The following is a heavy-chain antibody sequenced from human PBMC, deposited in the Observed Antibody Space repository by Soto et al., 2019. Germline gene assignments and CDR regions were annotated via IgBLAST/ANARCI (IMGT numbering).Heavy chain of an antibody. D-gene: IGHD3-22*01. Sequence: GESLKISCKGSGYTFTNHWINWVRQVPGKGLEWMGRIDPTDSYTNYSPSFQGRVTISVDKSINTAYLQWSSLKASDTAMYYCAKTYYYDSAGYYAPFDPWGQGTLVTVSS. CDR2: IDPTDSYT. CDR3: AKTYYYDSAGYYAPFDP. CDR1: GYTFTNHW. V-gene: IGHV5-10-1*01. J-gene: IGHJ5*02.